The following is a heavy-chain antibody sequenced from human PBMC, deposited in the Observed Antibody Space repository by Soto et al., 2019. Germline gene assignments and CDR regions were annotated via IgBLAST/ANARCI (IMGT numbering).Heavy chain of an antibody. CDR2: ISSSSSYI. CDR1: GFTFSSYS. Sequence: EVQLVESGGGLVKPGGSLRLSCAASGFTFSSYSMNWVRQAPGKGLEWVSSISSSSSYIYYADSVKGRFIISRDNAKNSLYLQMNSLRAEDTAVYYCARRIAAAGSFDYWGQGTLVTVSS. J-gene: IGHJ4*02. D-gene: IGHD6-13*01. CDR3: ARRIAAAGSFDY. V-gene: IGHV3-21*01.